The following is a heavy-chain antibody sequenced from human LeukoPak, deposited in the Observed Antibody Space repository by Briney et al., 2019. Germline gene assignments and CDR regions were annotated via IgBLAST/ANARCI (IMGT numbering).Heavy chain of an antibody. D-gene: IGHD3-3*01. CDR2: IYYSGST. J-gene: IGHJ6*02. CDR1: GGSISSYY. V-gene: IGHV4-59*01. Sequence: PSETLSLTCTVSGGSISSYYWSWIRQPPGKGLEWIGYIYYSGSTNYNPSLKSRVTISVDTSENQFSLKLSSVTAADTAVYYCARSEDYDFWSGYHYYYYGMDVWGQGTTVTVSS. CDR3: ARSEDYDFWSGYHYYYYGMDV.